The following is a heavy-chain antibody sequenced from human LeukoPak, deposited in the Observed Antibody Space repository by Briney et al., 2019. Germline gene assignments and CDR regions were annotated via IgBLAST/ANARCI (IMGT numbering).Heavy chain of an antibody. V-gene: IGHV3-23*01. CDR1: GFTFSTYS. CDR2: ISGSGGST. D-gene: IGHD3-9*01. Sequence: GGSLRLSCAASGFTFSTYSMNWVRQAPGKGLEWVSAISGSGGSTYYADSVKGRFTISRDNSKNTLYLQMNSLRAEDTAVYYCAKTGPRLRYFDWLPQGYYYYMDVWGKGTTVTVSS. J-gene: IGHJ6*03. CDR3: AKTGPRLRYFDWLPQGYYYYMDV.